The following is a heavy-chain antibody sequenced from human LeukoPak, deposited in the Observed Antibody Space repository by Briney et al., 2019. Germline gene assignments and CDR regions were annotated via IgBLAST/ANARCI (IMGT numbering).Heavy chain of an antibody. V-gene: IGHV3-15*01. CDR3: RAGDSSGYY. CDR1: GFTFSNAW. D-gene: IGHD3-22*01. Sequence: KPGGSLRLSCAASGFTFSNAWMSWVRQTPGKGLEWVGHIKSKSHGGTTDYAAPVKGRFTISRDDSKNTLYLQMNSLRTEDTAVYFCRAGDSSGYYWGQGTLVTVSS. CDR2: IKSKSHGGTT. J-gene: IGHJ4*02.